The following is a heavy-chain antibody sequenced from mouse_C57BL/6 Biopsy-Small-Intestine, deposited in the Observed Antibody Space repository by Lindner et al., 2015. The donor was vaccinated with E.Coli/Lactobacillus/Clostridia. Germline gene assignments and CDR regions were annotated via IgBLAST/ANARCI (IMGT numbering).Heavy chain of an antibody. J-gene: IGHJ2*01. CDR1: GCSFTAYF. Sequence: VQLQESGPELVKPGDSVKISCKASGCSFTAYFMNWVMQSHGKSLEWIGRINPYNGDTFYNQKFKGKATLTVDKSSSTAHMELRSLTSEDSAVYYCAKYGDYAGFFDYWGQGTTLTVSS. CDR3: AKYGDYAGFFDY. D-gene: IGHD2-13*01. CDR2: INPYNGDT. V-gene: IGHV1-20*01.